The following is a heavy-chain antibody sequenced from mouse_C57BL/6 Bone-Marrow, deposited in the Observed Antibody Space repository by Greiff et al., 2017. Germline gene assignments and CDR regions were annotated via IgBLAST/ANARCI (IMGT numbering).Heavy chain of an antibody. CDR2: IDPENGDT. V-gene: IGHV14-4*01. Sequence: DVQLVESGAELVRPGASVKLSCTASGFNIKDDYMHWVKQRPEQGLEWIGWIDPENGDTEYASKFQGKATITADTSSNTAYLQLSSLTSEDTAVYYCTNGGMDYWGQGTSVTVSS. CDR1: GFNIKDDY. CDR3: TNGGMDY. J-gene: IGHJ4*01.